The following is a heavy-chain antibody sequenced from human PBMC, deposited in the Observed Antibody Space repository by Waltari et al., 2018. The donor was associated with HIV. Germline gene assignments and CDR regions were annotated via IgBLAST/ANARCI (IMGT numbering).Heavy chain of an antibody. CDR2: ISSSSTI. Sequence: VQLLECGGALVWPGQPLRLYRAPAGYTFRGYARTCCRQAPGKGLEWVSYISSSSTIYYSDSVKGRFTISRDNAKNSLYLQMNTLRAEDTAVYYCAGRSHGDFPSYYYYVMDVWGQGTTVTVSS. CDR1: GYTFRGYA. CDR3: AGRSHGDFPSYYYYVMDV. J-gene: IGHJ6*02. V-gene: IGHV3-48*04. D-gene: IGHD4-17*01.